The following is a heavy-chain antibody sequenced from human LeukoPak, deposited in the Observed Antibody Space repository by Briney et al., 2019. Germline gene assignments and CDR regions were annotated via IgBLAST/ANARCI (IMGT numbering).Heavy chain of an antibody. J-gene: IGHJ4*02. CDR1: GGSFSGYY. CDR3: ARVAAAGTSYDY. Sequence: SETLSLTCAVYGGSFSGYYWSWIRQPPGKGLEWIGEINHSGSTNYNPSLKSRVTIPVDTSKNQFSLKLSSVTAADTAVYYCARVAAAGTSYDYWGQGTLVAVSS. CDR2: INHSGST. D-gene: IGHD6-13*01. V-gene: IGHV4-34*01.